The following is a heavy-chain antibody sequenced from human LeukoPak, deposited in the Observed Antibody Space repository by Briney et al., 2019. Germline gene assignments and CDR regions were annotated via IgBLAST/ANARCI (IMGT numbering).Heavy chain of an antibody. CDR1: GYIFTSYY. CDR2: INPREGNT. V-gene: IGHV1-46*01. J-gene: IGHJ4*02. CDR3: ARELSGGYFDY. D-gene: IGHD2/OR15-2a*01. Sequence: ASVKVSCYASGYIFTSYYMHWVRQAPGQELEWMGIINPREGNTNYAQKFQGRVTMTRDTSTSTVYMELSSLRSEDTAVYYCARELSGGYFDYWGQGILVTVSS.